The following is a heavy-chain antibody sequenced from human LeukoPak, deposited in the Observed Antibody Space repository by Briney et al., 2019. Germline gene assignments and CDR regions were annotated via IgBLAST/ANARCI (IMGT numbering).Heavy chain of an antibody. D-gene: IGHD3-10*02. V-gene: IGHV3-21*01. CDR1: GFTFGSYG. J-gene: IGHJ6*04. Sequence: GGSLRLSCAASGFTFGSYGMNWVRQAPGKGLQWVSSITSSSSYIYYADSVKGRFTISRDNAKNSLYLQMNSLRAEDTAVYYCAELGITMIGGVWGKGTTVTISS. CDR2: ITSSSSYI. CDR3: AELGITMIGGV.